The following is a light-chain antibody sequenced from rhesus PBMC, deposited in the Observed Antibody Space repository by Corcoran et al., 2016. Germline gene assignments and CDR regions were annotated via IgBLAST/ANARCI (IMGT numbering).Light chain of an antibody. V-gene: IGKV1S14*01. CDR2: YAS. Sequence: DIQMTQSPSSLSASVGDTVTITCRASQGISNYLAWYQQKQGKAPKPLIYYASNLENGVPSRFSGIGSGTDFTLTISSLQPEDFAIYYCQQHNNYPPTFGQGTKVEIK. J-gene: IGKJ1*01. CDR3: QQHNNYPPT. CDR1: QGISNY.